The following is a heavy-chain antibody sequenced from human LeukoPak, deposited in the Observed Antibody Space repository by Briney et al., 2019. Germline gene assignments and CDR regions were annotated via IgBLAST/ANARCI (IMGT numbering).Heavy chain of an antibody. CDR2: INSDGSST. J-gene: IGHJ6*02. CDR1: GFTFSSYW. CDR3: AREGNSGMDV. Sequence: GGSLRLSCAAAGFTFSSYWMHWVRQAPGKGLVWVSCINSDGSSTSYADSVKGRFTISRDNAKNTLYLQMNSLRAEDTAVYYCAREGNSGMDVWGQGTTVTVSS. V-gene: IGHV3-74*01.